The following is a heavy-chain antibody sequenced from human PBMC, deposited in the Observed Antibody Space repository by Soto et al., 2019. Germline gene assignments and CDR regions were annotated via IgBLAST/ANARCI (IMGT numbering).Heavy chain of an antibody. Sequence: PSETMSLTCAVSGGSISSSNWWSWVRQPPGKGLEWIGEIYHSGSTNYNPSLKSRVTISVDKSKNQFSLKLSSVTAADTAVYYCARVNLGLFHLFDVWGHGTLVTVSS. J-gene: IGHJ4*01. V-gene: IGHV4-4*02. D-gene: IGHD2-21*01. CDR2: IYHSGST. CDR1: GGSISSSNW. CDR3: ARVNLGLFHLFDV.